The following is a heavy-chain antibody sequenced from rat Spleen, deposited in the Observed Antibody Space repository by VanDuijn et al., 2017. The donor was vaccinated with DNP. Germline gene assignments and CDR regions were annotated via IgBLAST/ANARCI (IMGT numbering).Heavy chain of an antibody. V-gene: IGHV5S10*01. CDR2: IIYDGSGA. D-gene: IGHD1-11*01. CDR3: TTRGIYGGYDF. J-gene: IGHJ2*01. CDR1: GFTFSDYA. Sequence: EVQLVESGGGVVQPGNSLKLSCAASGFTFSDYAMAWVRQSPKMGLEWVATIIYDGSGAFYRDSVTGRFTISRDFAKSTLYLQMDSLRSEDSATYYCTTRGIYGGYDFWGQGVMVTVSS.